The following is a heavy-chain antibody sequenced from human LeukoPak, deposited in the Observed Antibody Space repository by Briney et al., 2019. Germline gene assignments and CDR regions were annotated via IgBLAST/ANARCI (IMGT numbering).Heavy chain of an antibody. CDR2: IIPIFGTA. CDR1: GGTFSSYA. Sequence: SVKVSCKASGGTFSSYAISWVRQAPGQGLAWMGGIIPIFGTANYPQKFQGRVTITTDESTSTAYMELSSLRSEDTAVYYCARGRFLEWLLLGWFDPWGQGTLVTVSS. CDR3: ARGRFLEWLLLGWFDP. J-gene: IGHJ5*02. D-gene: IGHD3-3*01. V-gene: IGHV1-69*05.